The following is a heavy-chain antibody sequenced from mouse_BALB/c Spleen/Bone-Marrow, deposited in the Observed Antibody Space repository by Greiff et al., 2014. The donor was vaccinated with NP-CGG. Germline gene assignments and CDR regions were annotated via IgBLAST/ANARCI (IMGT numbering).Heavy chain of an antibody. CDR1: GYTFTSYT. V-gene: IGHV1-4*01. D-gene: IGHD2-14*01. J-gene: IGHJ1*01. Sequence: VKLMESGAELARPGASVKMSCKASGYTFTSYTMHWVKQRPGQGLEWIGYINPSSGYTNYNQKFKDKATLTADKSSSTAHMQLSSLTSEDSAVYYCARYRYDWYFDVWGAGTTVTVSS. CDR3: ARYRYDWYFDV. CDR2: INPSSGYT.